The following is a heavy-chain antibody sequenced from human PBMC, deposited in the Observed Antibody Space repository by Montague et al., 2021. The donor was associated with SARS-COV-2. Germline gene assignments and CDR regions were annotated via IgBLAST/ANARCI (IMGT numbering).Heavy chain of an antibody. D-gene: IGHD4-17*01. CDR2: IDWEGDT. V-gene: IGHV2-70*19. Sequence: PALVKPTQTLTLTCTFSGFSLSTSGVSVGWVRQPPGKSLEWLAVIDWEGDTHYSTSLKTRHTISKDTTGNQVVLTVTNMDPVDTATYYCARILSRIGDYGAVVEYGMDVWGQGTTVTVSS. CDR1: GFSLSTSGVS. CDR3: ARILSRIGDYGAVVEYGMDV. J-gene: IGHJ6*02.